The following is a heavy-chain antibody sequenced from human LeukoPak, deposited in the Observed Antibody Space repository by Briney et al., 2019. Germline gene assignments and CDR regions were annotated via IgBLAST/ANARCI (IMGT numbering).Heavy chain of an antibody. V-gene: IGHV3-66*01. CDR1: GFSFNDDY. CDR2: IYSGGST. Sequence: GGSLRLSCAASGFSFNDDYMSWVRQAPGKGLEWVSVIYSGGSTYYADSVKGRFTISRDNSKNTLYLQMSSLRAEDTAVYYCYSMIVVEIRVINDYWGQGTLVTVSS. CDR3: YSMIVVEIRVINDY. J-gene: IGHJ4*02. D-gene: IGHD3-22*01.